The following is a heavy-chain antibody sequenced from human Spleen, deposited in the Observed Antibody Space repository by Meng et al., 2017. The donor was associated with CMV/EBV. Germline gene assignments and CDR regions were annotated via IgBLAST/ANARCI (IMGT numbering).Heavy chain of an antibody. J-gene: IGHJ5*01. CDR1: GYTFTSYD. CDR2: MNPNSGNT. V-gene: IGHV1-8*03. Sequence: ASVKVSCKASGYTFTSYDINWVRQATGQGLEWMGWMNPNSGNTGYAQKFQGRVTITRNTSISTAYMELSSLRSEDTAVYYCARRLMGGTIYDSWGQGTLVTVSS. D-gene: IGHD1-7*01. CDR3: ARRLMGGTIYDS.